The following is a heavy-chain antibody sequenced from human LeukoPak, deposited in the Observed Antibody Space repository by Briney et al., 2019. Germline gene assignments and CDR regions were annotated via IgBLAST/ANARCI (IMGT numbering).Heavy chain of an antibody. Sequence: PSETLSLTCTVSGGSISSYYWSCIRQPPGKGLEWIGYIYYSGSTNYNPSLKSRVTISVDTSKNQFSLKLSSVTAADTAVYYCARRRGGGLRETLDYWGQGTLVTVSS. J-gene: IGHJ4*02. V-gene: IGHV4-59*08. CDR1: GGSISSYY. CDR2: IYYSGST. CDR3: ARRRGGGLRETLDY. D-gene: IGHD3-10*01.